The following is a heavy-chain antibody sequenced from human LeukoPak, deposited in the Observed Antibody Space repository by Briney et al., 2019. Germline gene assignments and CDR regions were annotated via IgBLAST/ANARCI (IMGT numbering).Heavy chain of an antibody. Sequence: ASVKVSCKASGYTFTSYGISWVRQAPGQGLEWMGWFSAYNGNTNYAQKLQGRVTMTTDTSTSTAYMELRSLRSDDTAVYYCARDLEDIVVVPAAIVYFQHWGQGTLVTVSS. V-gene: IGHV1-18*01. CDR2: FSAYNGNT. CDR1: GYTFTSYG. CDR3: ARDLEDIVVVPAAIVYFQH. J-gene: IGHJ1*01. D-gene: IGHD2-2*02.